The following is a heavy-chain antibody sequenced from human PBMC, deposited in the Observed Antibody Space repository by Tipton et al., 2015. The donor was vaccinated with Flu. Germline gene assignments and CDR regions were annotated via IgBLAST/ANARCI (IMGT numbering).Heavy chain of an antibody. V-gene: IGHV4-34*01. CDR1: GWSFSCYY. J-gene: IGHJ4*02. CDR3: ARGTYGGGDY. Sequence: TLSLTCAVYGWSFSCYYWSWIRQPPGKGLEWIGEINHSGSTNYNPSPKSRVTITVDTSKNQFSLKLSSVTAADTAVYYCARGTYGGGDYWGQGTLGTVSS. CDR2: INHSGST. D-gene: IGHD4-23*01.